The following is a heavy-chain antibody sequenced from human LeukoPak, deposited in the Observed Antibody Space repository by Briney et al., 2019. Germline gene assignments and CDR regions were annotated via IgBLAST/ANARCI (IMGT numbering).Heavy chain of an antibody. J-gene: IGHJ6*02. CDR1: GGSISSYY. CDR2: IYYSGST. CDR3: ARVAVGDNYYYGMDV. D-gene: IGHD2-21*01. V-gene: IGHV4-59*01. Sequence: PSETLSLTCTVSGGSISSYYWSWIRQPPGKGLEWIGYIYYSGSTNYNPSLKSRVTISVDTSKNQFSLKLSSVTAADTAVYYCARVAVGDNYYYGMDVWGQGTTVTVSS.